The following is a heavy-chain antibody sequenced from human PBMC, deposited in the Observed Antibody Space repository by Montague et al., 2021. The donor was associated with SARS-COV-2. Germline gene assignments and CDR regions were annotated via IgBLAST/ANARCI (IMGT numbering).Heavy chain of an antibody. J-gene: IGHJ6*02. D-gene: IGHD1-1*01. Sequence: SLRLSCAASGFIVSANYMTWVRQAPGKGLEWVSVMYSSGTIYYADSVRGRFTISRDNSKNTLYLQMNSLRADDTAVYYCAGKVLVGTGNYGMDVWGQGTKFTV. CDR2: MYSSGTI. CDR1: GFIVSANY. V-gene: IGHV3-53*01. CDR3: AGKVLVGTGNYGMDV.